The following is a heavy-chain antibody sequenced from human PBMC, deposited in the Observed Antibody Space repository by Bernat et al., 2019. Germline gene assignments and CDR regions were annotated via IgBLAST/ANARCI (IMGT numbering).Heavy chain of an antibody. D-gene: IGHD6-19*01. CDR1: GFTFDDYT. V-gene: IGHV3-43*01. CDR3: EKDIGGGVAGDIDY. Sequence: EVQLVEAVGVVVQPGGSLRLSCASSGFTFDDYTMHWVRQAPGKGLEWVSLIVWDGGNTYYVDSVKGRFTISRDNSKNSLYLKMNSMRTEETDLYYCEKDIGGGVAGDIDYWGQGTLVTVSS. J-gene: IGHJ4*02. CDR2: IVWDGGNT.